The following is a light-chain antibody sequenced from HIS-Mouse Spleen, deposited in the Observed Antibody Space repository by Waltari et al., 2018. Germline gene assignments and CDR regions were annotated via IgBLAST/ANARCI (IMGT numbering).Light chain of an antibody. CDR1: ALPKKY. V-gene: IGLV3-10*01. Sequence: SYELTQPPSVSASPGQTARITCSGDALPKKYAYWYQQKSGQAPVLVIYEDSERPSGIPGRFSGSSSGTMATLTISGAQVEDEADYYCYSTDSSGNHRVFGGGTKLTVL. CDR3: YSTDSSGNHRV. J-gene: IGLJ2*01. CDR2: EDS.